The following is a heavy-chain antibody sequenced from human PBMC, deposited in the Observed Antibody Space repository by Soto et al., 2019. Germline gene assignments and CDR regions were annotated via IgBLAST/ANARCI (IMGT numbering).Heavy chain of an antibody. V-gene: IGHV1-18*01. D-gene: IGHD3-22*01. CDR1: GYTFTSYG. J-gene: IGHJ4*02. CDR3: AREESGGYYDSSGYFQAGY. CDR2: ISAYNGNT. Sequence: ASVKVSCKASGYTFTSYGISWVRQAPGQGLEWMGWISAYNGNTNYAQKLQGRVTMTTDTSTSTAYMGLRSLRSDDTAVYYCAREESGGYYDSSGYFQAGYWGQGTLVTVSS.